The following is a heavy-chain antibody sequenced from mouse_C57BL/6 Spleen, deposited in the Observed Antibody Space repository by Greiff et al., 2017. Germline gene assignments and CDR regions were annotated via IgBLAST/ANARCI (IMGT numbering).Heavy chain of an antibody. Sequence: VQLVESGAELVRPGTSVKVSCKASGYAFTNYLIEWVKQRPGQGLEWIGVINPGSGGTNYNEKFKGKATLTADKSSSAAYMQLSSLTSGDSAVYVCARSGEGNGREADYWGQGTTLTVSS. CDR3: ARSGEGNGREADY. V-gene: IGHV1-54*01. CDR1: GYAFTNYL. J-gene: IGHJ2*01. D-gene: IGHD1-3*01. CDR2: INPGSGGT.